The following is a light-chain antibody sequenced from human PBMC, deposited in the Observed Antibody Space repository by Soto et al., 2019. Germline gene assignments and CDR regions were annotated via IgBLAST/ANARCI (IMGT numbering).Light chain of an antibody. CDR3: QQYDDWPHT. V-gene: IGKV3-15*01. Sequence: EIVMTQSPATLSVSPGERATLSCRASQSVGSNLAWYRQKPGQAPRLVIYRASITATGMPARISGSGSGTEFTLAISSLQSEDFAVYYCQQYDDWPHTFGQGTKVEIK. CDR1: QSVGSN. J-gene: IGKJ1*01. CDR2: RAS.